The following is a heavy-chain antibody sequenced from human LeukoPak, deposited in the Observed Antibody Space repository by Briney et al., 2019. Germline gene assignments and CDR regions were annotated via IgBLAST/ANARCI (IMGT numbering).Heavy chain of an antibody. V-gene: IGHV3-48*03. D-gene: IGHD3-22*01. CDR3: ARDYHDSSGYRGYFDY. CDR1: GFTFSSYE. J-gene: IGHJ4*02. CDR2: ISSSGSTI. Sequence: GSLRLSCAASGFTFSSYEMNWVRQAPGKGLEWVSYISSSGSTIYYADSVKGRFTISRDNAKNSLYLQMNSLRAEDTAVYYCARDYHDSSGYRGYFDYWGQGTLVTVSS.